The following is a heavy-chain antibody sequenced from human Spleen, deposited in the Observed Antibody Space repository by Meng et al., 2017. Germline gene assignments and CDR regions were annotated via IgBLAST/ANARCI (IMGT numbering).Heavy chain of an antibody. D-gene: IGHD2-2*01. J-gene: IGHJ4*02. CDR2: ISSSSSYI. V-gene: IGHV3-21*01. CDR3: ARDIAGYCSTTSCYLFDY. CDR1: GFTFSRYN. Sequence: GESLKISCAASGFTFSRYNMNWVRQAPGKGLEWVSSISSSSSYIYYADPVKGRFTISRDNAKNSLYLQMNSLRAEDTAVYYCARDIAGYCSTTSCYLFDYWGQGTLVTVSS.